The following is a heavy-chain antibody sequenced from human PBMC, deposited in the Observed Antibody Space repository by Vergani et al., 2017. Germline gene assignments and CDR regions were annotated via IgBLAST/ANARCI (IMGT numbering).Heavy chain of an antibody. CDR2: IGYDGRIK. V-gene: IGHV3-30*02. J-gene: IGHJ4*02. CDR1: GFSFNTYG. Sequence: QVQLVETGGGVVQPGGSLRLYCATSGFSFNTYGAHWVRQAPGKGLEWVAFIGYDGRIKYNVDSVKGRFTISRDNAKNTLYLQMNSLRAEDTAVYYCARDRSGSYYVHWGQGTLVTVSS. D-gene: IGHD1-26*01. CDR3: ARDRSGSYYVH.